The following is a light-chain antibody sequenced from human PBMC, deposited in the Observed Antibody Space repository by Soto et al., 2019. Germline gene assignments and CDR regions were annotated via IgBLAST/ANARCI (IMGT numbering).Light chain of an antibody. J-gene: IGKJ1*01. CDR2: WES. V-gene: IGKV4-1*01. Sequence: DIVMTQSPDSLAVSLGERATINCKSSQSVLYSSNNKNYLAWYQQKPGHPPKLLIYWESTRESGVPDRFSGSGSGTDFTLHISSLEAQDVAVYYCQQYYSTPRTFGQGTKVEI. CDR1: QSVLYSSNNKNY. CDR3: QQYYSTPRT.